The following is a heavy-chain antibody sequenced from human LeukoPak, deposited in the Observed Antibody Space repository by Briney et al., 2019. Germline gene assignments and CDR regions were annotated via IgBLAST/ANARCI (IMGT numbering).Heavy chain of an antibody. Sequence: PGGSLRLSCAASGFTFSSYWMHWVRQAPGKGLVWVSRINSDGSSTSYADSVKGRFTISRDNAKNTLYLQMNSLRAEDTAVYYCASASLGNGSYPLFDYWGQGTLVTVSS. V-gene: IGHV3-74*01. D-gene: IGHD1-26*01. CDR2: INSDGSST. CDR3: ASASLGNGSYPLFDY. J-gene: IGHJ4*02. CDR1: GFTFSSYW.